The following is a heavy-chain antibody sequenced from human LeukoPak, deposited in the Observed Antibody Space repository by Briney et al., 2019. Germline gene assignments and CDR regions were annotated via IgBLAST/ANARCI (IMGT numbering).Heavy chain of an antibody. CDR2: IHSSGST. CDR1: GGSIMIGNYY. V-gene: IGHV4-39*01. J-gene: IGHJ4*02. CDR3: ARRTYRTDVDY. D-gene: IGHD3-16*02. Sequence: PSETLSLTCNVSGGSIMIGNYYWAWIRQPPGKGLEWIGNIHSSGSTQYNPSLKSRVTISADMSKNKFSLKLTSVTAADTAVYYCARRTYRTDVDYWGQGSLVTVSS.